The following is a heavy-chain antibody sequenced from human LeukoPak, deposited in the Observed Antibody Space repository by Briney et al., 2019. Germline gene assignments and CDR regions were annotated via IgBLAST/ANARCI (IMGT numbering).Heavy chain of an antibody. CDR3: ARYGTDTAMEYGIFDY. CDR2: IYSSGTT. CDR1: RFTFSNYA. J-gene: IGHJ4*02. V-gene: IGHV4-59*12. D-gene: IGHD5-18*01. Sequence: GSLRLSCAASRFTFSNYAMSWIRQPPGKGLEWIGYIYSSGTTNYNPSLKSQITITLDTSKNQFSLKLSSVTAADTAVYYCARYGTDTAMEYGIFDYWGQGTLVTVSS.